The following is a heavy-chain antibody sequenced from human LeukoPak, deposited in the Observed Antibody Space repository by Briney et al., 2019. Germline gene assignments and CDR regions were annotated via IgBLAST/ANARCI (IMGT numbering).Heavy chain of an antibody. CDR3: VLANTIFGVGPGY. Sequence: SETLSLTCTVSGGSISSSSYYWGWIRQPPGKGLEWIGSIYYSGSTYYNPSLKSRVTISVDTSKNQFSLKLSSVTAADTAVYYRVLANTIFGVGPGYWGQGTLVTVSS. CDR1: GGSISSSSYY. D-gene: IGHD3-3*01. CDR2: IYYSGST. V-gene: IGHV4-39*07. J-gene: IGHJ4*02.